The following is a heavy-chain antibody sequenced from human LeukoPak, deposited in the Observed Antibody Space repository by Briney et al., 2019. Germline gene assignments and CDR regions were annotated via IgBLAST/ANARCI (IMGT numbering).Heavy chain of an antibody. V-gene: IGHV3-53*01. D-gene: IGHD5-18*01. Sequence: GSLTLSCAASGFTVSNNFVGWVRQAPGKGLDWVSIIYSSGSTYYADSVKGRFTISRDNSKNTVFLQMSSLRADDTAMYYCATPPAMRAPPNYFQHWGQGTLVTVSS. CDR2: IYSSGST. J-gene: IGHJ1*01. CDR3: ATPPAMRAPPNYFQH. CDR1: GFTVSNNF.